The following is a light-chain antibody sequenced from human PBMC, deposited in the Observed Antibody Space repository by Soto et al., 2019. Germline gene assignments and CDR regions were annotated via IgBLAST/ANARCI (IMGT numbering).Light chain of an antibody. Sequence: EIVLTQSPGTLSLSPGERATLSCRASQSVNSRYLAWYQQKAGQAPRLLIYDASTRATGIPDRFSGGGSGTEFTLTISSLEPEDFAVYYCQQRSNWPPLTFGGGTKVDIK. V-gene: IGKV3D-20*02. J-gene: IGKJ4*01. CDR2: DAS. CDR3: QQRSNWPPLT. CDR1: QSVNSRY.